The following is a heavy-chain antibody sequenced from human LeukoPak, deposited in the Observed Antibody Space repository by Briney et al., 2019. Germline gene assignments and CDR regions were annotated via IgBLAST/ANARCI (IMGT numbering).Heavy chain of an antibody. CDR2: ITTSSSYI. CDR1: GFTFSTYS. V-gene: IGHV3-21*01. D-gene: IGHD3-10*01. CDR3: ARYGSGSYYSGDYYYYYMDV. J-gene: IGHJ6*03. Sequence: GGSLRLSCAASGFTFSTYSMSWVRQAPGKGLEWVSSITTSSSYIYYADSVKGRFTISRDNAKNSLYLQMNSLRAEDTAVYYCARYGSGSYYSGDYYYYYMDVWGKGTTVTVSS.